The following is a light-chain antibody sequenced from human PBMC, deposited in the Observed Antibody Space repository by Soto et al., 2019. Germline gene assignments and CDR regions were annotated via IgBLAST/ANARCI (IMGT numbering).Light chain of an antibody. CDR2: DVS. Sequence: QSVLTQPASVSGSPGQSITISCTGTSSDVGGYSFVSWYQQHPGKAPKLMIYDVSYRPSGVSNRFSGSKSGNTASLTISGFQAEDEADYYCSSYTSSSSRVFGGGTKLTVL. J-gene: IGLJ3*02. CDR3: SSYTSSSSRV. V-gene: IGLV2-14*01. CDR1: SSDVGGYSF.